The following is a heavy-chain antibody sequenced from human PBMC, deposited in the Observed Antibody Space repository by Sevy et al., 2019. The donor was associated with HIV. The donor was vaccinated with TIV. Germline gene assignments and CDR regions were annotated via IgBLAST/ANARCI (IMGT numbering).Heavy chain of an antibody. V-gene: IGHV3-23*01. CDR2: ISGSGGST. J-gene: IGHJ4*02. D-gene: IGHD2-15*01. Sequence: GGSLRLSCAASGFTFSSYAMSWVRQAPGKGLEWVSAISGSGGSTYYADSVKGRFTNSRDNSKNTLYLQMNSLRAEDTAVYYCAKDDLVVAAGGGFDYWGQGTLVTVSS. CDR3: AKDDLVVAAGGGFDY. CDR1: GFTFSSYA.